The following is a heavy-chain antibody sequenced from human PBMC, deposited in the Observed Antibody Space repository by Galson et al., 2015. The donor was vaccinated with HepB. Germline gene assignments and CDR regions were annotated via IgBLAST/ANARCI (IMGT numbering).Heavy chain of an antibody. CDR3: AKMELEWFIYDAFDI. J-gene: IGHJ3*02. CDR2: ISYDGSNK. V-gene: IGHV3-30*18. Sequence: SLRLSCAASGFTFSSYGMHWVRQAPGKGLEWVAVISYDGSNKYYADSVKGRFTISRDNSKNTLYLQMNSLRAEDTAVYYCAKMELEWFIYDAFDIWGQGTMVTVSS. D-gene: IGHD3-3*01. CDR1: GFTFSSYG.